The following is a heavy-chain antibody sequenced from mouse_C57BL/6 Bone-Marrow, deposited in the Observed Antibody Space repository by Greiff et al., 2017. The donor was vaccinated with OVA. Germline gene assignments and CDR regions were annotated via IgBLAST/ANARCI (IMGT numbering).Heavy chain of an antibody. Sequence: EVKLMESGGDLVKPGGSLKLSCAASGFTFSSYGMSWVRQTPDKRLEWVATISSGGSYTYYPDSVKGRFTISRDNAKNTLYLQMSSLKSEDTAMYYCARAYRHDYWGQGTTLTVSS. CDR1: GFTFSSYG. J-gene: IGHJ2*01. V-gene: IGHV5-6*01. CDR3: ARAYRHDY. D-gene: IGHD2-10*01. CDR2: ISSGGSYT.